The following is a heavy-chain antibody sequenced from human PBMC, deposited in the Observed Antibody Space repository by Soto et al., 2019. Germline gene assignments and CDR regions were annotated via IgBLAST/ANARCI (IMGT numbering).Heavy chain of an antibody. CDR3: AKDRPRLTQQFNGVA. CDR1: GYTFSDHG. D-gene: IGHD2-8*01. CDR2: ISAYNGDT. V-gene: IGHV1-18*01. J-gene: IGHJ5*02. Sequence: QIQLVQSGPEVKKPGASVRVSCKASGYTFSDHGFSWVRQGPGQGLEWLGWISAYNGDTVYAQKFQDRVTMTTAKSTSTAYMELRSLRSDDTAVYYCAKDRPRLTQQFNGVAWGQGTLVTVYS.